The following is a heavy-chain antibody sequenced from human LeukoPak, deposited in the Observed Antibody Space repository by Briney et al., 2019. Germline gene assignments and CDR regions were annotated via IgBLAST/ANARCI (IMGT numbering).Heavy chain of an antibody. CDR3: ARDGEMATIYFDY. D-gene: IGHD5-24*01. J-gene: IGHJ4*02. Sequence: SVKVSCKASGGTFSSYALSWVRQAPGQGLEWMGTIIPIVGIANYAQKFQGRATITADKSTSTAYMELSSLGSEDTAVYYCARDGEMATIYFDYWGQGTLVTVSS. V-gene: IGHV1-69*04. CDR1: GGTFSSYA. CDR2: IIPIVGIA.